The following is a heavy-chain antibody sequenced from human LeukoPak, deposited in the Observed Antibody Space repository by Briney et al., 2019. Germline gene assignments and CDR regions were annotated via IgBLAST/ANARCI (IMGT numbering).Heavy chain of an antibody. D-gene: IGHD5-12*01. CDR2: INWDGTNT. J-gene: IGHJ5*02. CDR3: ARDSPKGAAVDIVATIGSWFDP. Sequence: GGSLRLSCAASGGTPDDYGVSWVRQPPGKGLEWVSGINWDGTNTYYAESVKGRFTISRDNAKNSLYLQMNSLRAEDTALYHCARDSPKGAAVDIVATIGSWFDPWGQGTLVTVSS. V-gene: IGHV3-20*01. CDR1: GGTPDDYG.